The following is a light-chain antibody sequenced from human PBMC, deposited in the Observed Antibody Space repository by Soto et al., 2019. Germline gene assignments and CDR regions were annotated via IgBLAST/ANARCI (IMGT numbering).Light chain of an antibody. CDR3: NSYPSSSTYV. Sequence: QSALTQPASVSGSPGQSITISCTGTSSNVGGFNYVSWYQQHPGKAPKLMIYDVTNRPSGVSYRFSGSKSGNTASLTISGLQAEDEGDYYCNSYPSSSTYVFGTGTKLTVL. V-gene: IGLV2-14*03. CDR2: DVT. J-gene: IGLJ1*01. CDR1: SSNVGGFNY.